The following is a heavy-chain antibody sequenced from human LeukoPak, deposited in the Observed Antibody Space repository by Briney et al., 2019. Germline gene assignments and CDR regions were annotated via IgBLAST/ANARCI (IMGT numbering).Heavy chain of an antibody. Sequence: PRESLRLSCEASGITFSNYAMNWVRQAPGKGLEWVSGIRGSGGITNYADFVKGRFTISRDNSKNTLYLQMNSLRTEDTALYYCAKAPTPTGFYMHYWGQGTLVT. V-gene: IGHV3-23*01. J-gene: IGHJ4*02. D-gene: IGHD3-9*01. CDR1: GITFSNYA. CDR2: IRGSGGIT. CDR3: AKAPTPTGFYMHY.